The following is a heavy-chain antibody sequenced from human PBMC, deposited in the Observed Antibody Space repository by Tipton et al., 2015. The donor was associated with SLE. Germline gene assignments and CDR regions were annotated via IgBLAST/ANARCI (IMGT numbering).Heavy chain of an antibody. J-gene: IGHJ6*02. D-gene: IGHD2/OR15-2a*01. CDR2: ISGSGGST. CDR1: GFTFSSYA. V-gene: IGHV3-23*01. CDR3: TRRADFPEYAMDV. Sequence: SLRLSCAASGFTFSSYAMSWVHQAPGKGLEWVSGISGSGGSTHYADSVKGRFSISRDNSKNTLYLQMNRLRAEDTAVYYCTRRADFPEYAMDVWGQGTAVSVSS.